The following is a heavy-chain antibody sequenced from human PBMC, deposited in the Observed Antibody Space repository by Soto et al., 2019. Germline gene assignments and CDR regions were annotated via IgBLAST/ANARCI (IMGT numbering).Heavy chain of an antibody. J-gene: IGHJ5*02. CDR3: ARDVRYCSSTSCYMGWFDP. V-gene: IGHV4-30-2*01. Sequence: TLSLTCAGSGCSISSGGYSWSWIRQPPGKGLEWIGYIYHSGSTYYNPSLKSRVTISVDRSKNQFSLKLSSVTAADTAVYYCARDVRYCSSTSCYMGWFDPWGQGTLVTVSS. CDR1: GCSISSGGYS. D-gene: IGHD2-2*02. CDR2: IYHSGST.